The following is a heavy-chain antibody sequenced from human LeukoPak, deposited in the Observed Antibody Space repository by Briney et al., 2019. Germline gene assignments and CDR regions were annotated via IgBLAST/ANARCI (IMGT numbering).Heavy chain of an antibody. CDR3: ARGRPNWSGKPYYYYYYYMDV. J-gene: IGHJ6*03. CDR2: AYHTGAT. Sequence: SETLSLTCSVSDVSISNHGRYWAWIRQSPGKGLEWIGSAYHTGATNYNPSLESRVSMSVDTSKNQFSLKLSSVTAADTAVYYCARGRPNWSGKPYYYYYYYMDVWGKGTTVTVSS. CDR1: DVSISNHGRY. V-gene: IGHV4-39*07. D-gene: IGHD3-3*01.